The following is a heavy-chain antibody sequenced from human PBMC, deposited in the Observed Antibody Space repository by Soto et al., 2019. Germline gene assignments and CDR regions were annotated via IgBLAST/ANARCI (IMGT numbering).Heavy chain of an antibody. Sequence: EVQLVESGGGLVQPGGSLRLSCAAFGFTYNSYDMHWVRRVPGKGLEWVSSMGGAGAREYAGSVKGRFIISRDNAKNSLYLQMDNLRAGDTAVHYCTRAAFGDGMDLWGQGTPVTVS. D-gene: IGHD3-10*01. V-gene: IGHV3-13*01. CDR1: GFTYNSYD. CDR2: MGGAGAR. CDR3: TRAAFGDGMDL. J-gene: IGHJ6*02.